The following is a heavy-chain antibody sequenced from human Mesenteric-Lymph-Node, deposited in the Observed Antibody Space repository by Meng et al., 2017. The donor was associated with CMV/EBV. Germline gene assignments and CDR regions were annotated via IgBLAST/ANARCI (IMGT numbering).Heavy chain of an antibody. J-gene: IGHJ4*02. CDR3: ARVGSFEYSSSSGDY. Sequence: GGSLRLSCAASGFTFSSYSMNWVRQAPGKGLEWVSSITSTSDYIYYADSLKGRFTISRDNVKNSLFLQMNSLRAEDTAVYYCARVGSFEYSSSSGDYWGQGTLVTVSS. CDR1: GFTFSSYS. CDR2: ITSTSDYI. D-gene: IGHD6-6*01. V-gene: IGHV3-21*01.